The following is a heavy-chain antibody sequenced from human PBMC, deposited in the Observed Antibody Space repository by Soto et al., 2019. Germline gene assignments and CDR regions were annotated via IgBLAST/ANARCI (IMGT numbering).Heavy chain of an antibody. D-gene: IGHD2-15*01. CDR2: IYPGDSDT. J-gene: IGHJ3*02. CDR3: AVHVDGDAFDI. V-gene: IGHV5-51*01. Sequence: GDSLTVSCKGSGYSFTSYWIGWVRQMPGKGLEWMGIIYPGDSDTRYSPSFQGKVPISADKSISTAYLQWSSLKASDTAMYNCAVHVDGDAFDIRRQRTAVTVS. CDR1: GYSFTSYW.